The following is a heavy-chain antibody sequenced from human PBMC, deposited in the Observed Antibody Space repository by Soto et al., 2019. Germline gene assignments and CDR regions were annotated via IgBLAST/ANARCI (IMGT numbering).Heavy chain of an antibody. J-gene: IGHJ6*02. CDR3: AGIAIVASSVGYYYYGMDV. V-gene: IGHV4-39*01. CDR2: IYYSGTT. Sequence: SETLSRTCTVCGGSISSSSCGWGWIRQPPGKGLEWIGSIYYSGTTYYNPSLKSRVTISVDASKNQFSLKLSSVTAEETAVYYCAGIAIVASSVGYYYYGMDVWGQGTTVT. CDR1: GGSISSSSCG. D-gene: IGHD5-12*01.